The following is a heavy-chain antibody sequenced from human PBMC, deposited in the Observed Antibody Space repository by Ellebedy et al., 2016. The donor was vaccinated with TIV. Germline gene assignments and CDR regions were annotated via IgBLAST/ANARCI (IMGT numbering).Heavy chain of an antibody. CDR2: ISVSGVST. CDR3: TKDSGWEHEY. D-gene: IGHD4-23*01. Sequence: GESLKISCAASGFTFSSYTMSWVRQAPGKGLEWVAAISVSGVSTYYADSVKGRFTLSRDNSKDTVYLQMNSLRAEDTDVYYCTKDSGWEHEYWGQGTLVTVSS. J-gene: IGHJ4*02. V-gene: IGHV3-23*01. CDR1: GFTFSSYT.